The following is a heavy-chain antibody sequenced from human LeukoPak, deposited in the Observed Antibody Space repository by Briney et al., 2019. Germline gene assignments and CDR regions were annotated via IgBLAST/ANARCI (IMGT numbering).Heavy chain of an antibody. CDR2: ISGNGGAT. D-gene: IGHD3-10*01. Sequence: PGGSLRLSCTASGFTFTTYAMSWVRQAPGKGLEWVSTISGNGGATYSADSVKGRFTISGDNSKNTLSLQMNSLRAEDTAVYYCARGVTYLGDFDYWGQGTLVTVSS. J-gene: IGHJ4*02. CDR1: GFTFTTYA. V-gene: IGHV3-23*01. CDR3: ARGVTYLGDFDY.